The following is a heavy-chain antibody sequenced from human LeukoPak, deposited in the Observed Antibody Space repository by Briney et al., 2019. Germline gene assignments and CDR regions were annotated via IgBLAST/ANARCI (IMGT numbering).Heavy chain of an antibody. Sequence: GASVKVSCKASGGTFSSYAISWVRQAPGQGLGWMGGTIPIFGTANYAQKFQGRVTITADKSTSIADMELSSLRSEDTAVYYCARSSIIAAAGPYYFDYWGQGTLVTVSS. CDR1: GGTFSSYA. J-gene: IGHJ4*02. CDR2: TIPIFGTA. D-gene: IGHD6-13*01. CDR3: ARSSIIAAAGPYYFDY. V-gene: IGHV1-69*06.